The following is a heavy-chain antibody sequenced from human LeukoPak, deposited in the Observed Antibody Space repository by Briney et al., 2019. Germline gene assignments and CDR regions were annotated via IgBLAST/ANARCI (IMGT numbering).Heavy chain of an antibody. D-gene: IGHD3-10*01. CDR3: ARGAYGAGSRRDFDY. CDR2: IYSSGST. J-gene: IGHJ4*02. V-gene: IGHV4-38-2*02. Sequence: SETLSLTCTVSGYSISSGYYWGCIRQPPGKGLEWIVRIYSSGSTNYNPSLKSRVTMSVDTSKNQFSLRLNSVTAADTAVYYCARGAYGAGSRRDFDYWGQGTLVIVSS. CDR1: GYSISSGYY.